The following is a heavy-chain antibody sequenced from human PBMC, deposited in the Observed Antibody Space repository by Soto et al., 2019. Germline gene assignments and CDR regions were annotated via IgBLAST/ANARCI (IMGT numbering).Heavy chain of an antibody. J-gene: IGHJ4*02. D-gene: IGHD5-12*01. CDR1: GFTVSSNY. CDR3: ATDIY. Sequence: GGSLRLSCAVSGFTVSSNYMTWVRQAPGKGLEWVSVIYSGASTYYADSVKGRFTISRDNSKNTLYLQMNSLTAEYTAVYYCATDIYWGQGTLVTVSS. V-gene: IGHV3-66*01. CDR2: IYSGAST.